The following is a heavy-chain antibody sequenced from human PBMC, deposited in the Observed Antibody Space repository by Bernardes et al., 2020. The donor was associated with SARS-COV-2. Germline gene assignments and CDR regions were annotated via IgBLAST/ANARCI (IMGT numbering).Heavy chain of an antibody. V-gene: IGHV4-59*11. CDR2: VYHSGRT. CDR1: GGSINSHY. J-gene: IGHJ4*02. D-gene: IGHD3-10*01. CDR3: ARLRANYYDSGSAFDY. Sequence: SETLSLTCTLSGGSINSHYWSWIRQPPGKGLEWIGYVYHSGRTSYNPSLKSRVTISVDTSKTQFSLKLTSVTAADTAIYYCARLRANYYDSGSAFDYWGQGTLVTVSS.